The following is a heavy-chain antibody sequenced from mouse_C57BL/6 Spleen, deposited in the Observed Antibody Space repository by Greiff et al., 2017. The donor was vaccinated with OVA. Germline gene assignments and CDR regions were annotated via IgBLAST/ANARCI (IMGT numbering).Heavy chain of an antibody. Sequence: EVMLVESGPELVKPGASVKMSCKASGYTFTDYNMHWVKQSHGKSLEWIGYINPNNGGTSYNQKFKGKATLTVNKSSSTAYMELRSLTSEDSAVYYCARKGVYFDYWGQGTTLTVSS. J-gene: IGHJ2*01. V-gene: IGHV1-22*01. CDR3: ARKGVYFDY. CDR1: GYTFTDYN. CDR2: INPNNGGT.